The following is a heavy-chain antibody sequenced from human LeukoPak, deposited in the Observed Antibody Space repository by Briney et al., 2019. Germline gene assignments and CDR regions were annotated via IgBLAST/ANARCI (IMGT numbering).Heavy chain of an antibody. CDR1: GFTFSSYG. J-gene: IGHJ4*02. Sequence: PGGSLRLSCAASGFTFSSYGMSWVRQAPGKGLEWVSGISGSGGSTYYADSVKGRFTISRDNSEDTLYVQMNSLRAEDTAVYYCAKDRSSYGDRYYFDYWGQGTLVTVSS. V-gene: IGHV3-23*01. CDR3: AKDRSSYGDRYYFDY. D-gene: IGHD5-18*01. CDR2: ISGSGGST.